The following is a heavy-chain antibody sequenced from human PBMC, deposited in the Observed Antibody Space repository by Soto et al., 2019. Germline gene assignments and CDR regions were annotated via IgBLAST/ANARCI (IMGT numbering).Heavy chain of an antibody. V-gene: IGHV1-18*01. CDR2: ISAYNGNT. CDR3: ARRWFSANCTNGVCYTKSYYYYYMDV. D-gene: IGHD2-8*01. CDR1: GYTFTSYG. Sequence: ASVKVSCKASGYTFTSYGISWVRQAPGQGLEWMGWISAYNGNTNYAQKLQGRVTMTTDTSTSTAYMGLRSLRSDDTAVYYCARRWFSANCTNGVCYTKSYYYYYMDVWGKGTTVTVSS. J-gene: IGHJ6*03.